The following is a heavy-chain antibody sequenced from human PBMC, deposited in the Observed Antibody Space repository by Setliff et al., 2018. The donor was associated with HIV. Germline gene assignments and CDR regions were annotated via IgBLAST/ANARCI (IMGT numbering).Heavy chain of an antibody. CDR1: GGSFSGYY. CDR3: ARMLWRWGNYFDY. D-gene: IGHD3-16*01. CDR2: INHSGST. V-gene: IGHV4-34*01. J-gene: IGHJ4*02. Sequence: PSETLSLTCAVYGGSFSGYYWSWIRQPPGKGLEWIGEINHSGSTNYNPSLKSRVTISVDTSMDQFSLKLNSVTAADTAVYYCARMLWRWGNYFDYWGQGTLVTVSS.